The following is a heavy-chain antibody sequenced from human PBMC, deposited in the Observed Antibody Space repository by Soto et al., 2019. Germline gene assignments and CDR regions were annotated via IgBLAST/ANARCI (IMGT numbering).Heavy chain of an antibody. CDR2: XXYXGXXX. Sequence: PGGSRRLSCAASGFTFSSYAMHWVRQAPGKGLXWVAXXXYXGXXXYXXXXVKGRLTISRDNSKNTLYLQMNSLRAHDTAVYYCAKVMVKNWFDPWGQGTLVTVSS. V-gene: IGHV3-30-3*01. J-gene: IGHJ5*02. D-gene: IGHD5-18*01. CDR3: AKVMVKNWFDP. CDR1: GFTFSSYA.